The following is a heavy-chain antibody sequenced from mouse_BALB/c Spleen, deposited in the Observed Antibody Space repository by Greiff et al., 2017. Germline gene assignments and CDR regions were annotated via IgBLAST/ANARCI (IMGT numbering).Heavy chain of an antibody. CDR1: GYSITSGYS. J-gene: IGHJ4*01. D-gene: IGHD1-1*01. V-gene: IGHV3-1*02. CDR2: IHYSGST. Sequence: EVQLQQSGPDLVKPSQSLSLTCTVTGYSITSGYSWHWIRQFPGNKLEWMGYIHYSGSTNYNPSLKSRISITRDTSKNQFFLQLNSVTTEDTATYYCARSGHYYGSSYRYAMDYWGQGTSVTVSS. CDR3: ARSGHYYGSSYRYAMDY.